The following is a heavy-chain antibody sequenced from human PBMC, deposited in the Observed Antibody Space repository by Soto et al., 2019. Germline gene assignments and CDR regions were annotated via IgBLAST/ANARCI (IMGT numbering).Heavy chain of an antibody. CDR2: ISSSSSYI. V-gene: IGHV3-21*01. J-gene: IGHJ5*02. CDR3: ARGLPVVPAATGLYWFDP. D-gene: IGHD2-2*01. CDR1: GFTFSSYS. Sequence: GGSLRLSCTASGFTFSSYSMNWVRQAPGKGLEWVSSISSSSSYIYYADSVKGRFTISRDNAKNSLYLQMNSLRAEDTAVYYCARGLPVVPAATGLYWFDPWGQGTPVTAPQ.